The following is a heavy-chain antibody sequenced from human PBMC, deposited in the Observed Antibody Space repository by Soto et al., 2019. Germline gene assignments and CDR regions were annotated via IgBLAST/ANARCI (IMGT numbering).Heavy chain of an antibody. J-gene: IGHJ4*02. Sequence: PGESLKISCKGSGYSFAGYWITWVRQKPGKGLEWMGRIDPSDSQTYYSPSFRGHVTISVTKSITTVFLQWSSLRASDTAMYYCERKIYDSDPRPNFQYYFDSWGQGTPVTVSS. CDR1: GYSFAGYW. CDR2: IDPSDSQT. D-gene: IGHD5-12*01. V-gene: IGHV5-10-1*01. CDR3: ERKIYDSDPRPNFQYYFDS.